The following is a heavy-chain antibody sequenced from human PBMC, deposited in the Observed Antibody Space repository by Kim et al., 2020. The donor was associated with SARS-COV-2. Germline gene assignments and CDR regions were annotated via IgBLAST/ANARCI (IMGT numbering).Heavy chain of an antibody. V-gene: IGHV3-30-3*01. D-gene: IGHD4-17*01. CDR1: GFTFSSYA. Sequence: GGSLRLSCAASGFTFSSYAMHWVRQAPGKGLEWVAVISYDGSNKYYADSVKGRFTISRDNSKNTLYLQMNSLRAEDTAVYYCARAFLRYGDYGGFDYWGQGTLVTVSS. CDR3: ARAFLRYGDYGGFDY. CDR2: ISYDGSNK. J-gene: IGHJ4*02.